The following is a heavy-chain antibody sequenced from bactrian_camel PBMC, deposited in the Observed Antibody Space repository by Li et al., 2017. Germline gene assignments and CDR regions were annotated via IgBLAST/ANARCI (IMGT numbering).Heavy chain of an antibody. CDR2: IWSPDHST. Sequence: DVQLVESGGGSVQAGGSLRLSCAMSLNLDSRYCLGWIRQVPGKEREGVALIWSPDHSTYYLDSVKGRFTISLDAAANTLYLQMDSLTPEDTAMYYCAASLGKTYCHAAFFLTRSRPNFGQMGQGTQVTVS. D-gene: IGHD5*01. CDR1: NLDSRYC. V-gene: IGHV3S66*01. J-gene: IGHJ4*01.